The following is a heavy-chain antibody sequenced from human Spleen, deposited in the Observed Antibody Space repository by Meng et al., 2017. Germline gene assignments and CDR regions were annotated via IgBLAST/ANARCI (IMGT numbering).Heavy chain of an antibody. CDR1: GGTFSSYG. J-gene: IGHJ4*02. V-gene: IGHV1-69*01. CDR3: ARARGGYDPYFFDF. CDR2: IIPIFGTA. Sequence: VELVQAGAGVKRPGSSVKVSCKASGGTFSSYGISWVRQAPGQGLEWMGGIIPIFGTANYAQKFQGRVTITADESTSTAYMELTSLRSEDTAVYYCARARGGYDPYFFDFWGQGTLVTVSS. D-gene: IGHD5-12*01.